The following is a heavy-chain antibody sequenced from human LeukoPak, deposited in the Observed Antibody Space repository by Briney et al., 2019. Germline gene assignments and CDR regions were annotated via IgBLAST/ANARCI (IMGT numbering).Heavy chain of an antibody. J-gene: IGHJ4*02. CDR2: IWYDGSDK. CDR3: ARQIVGATGLDY. CDR1: GFTLSNYG. Sequence: SGGSLRLSCAASGFTLSNYGMHWVRQAPGKGLEWVAVIWYDGSDKYYADSVKGRFTISRDNSKNTLYVQMNSLRVEDTAVYHCARQIVGATGLDYWGQGTLVTVSS. V-gene: IGHV3-33*01. D-gene: IGHD1-26*01.